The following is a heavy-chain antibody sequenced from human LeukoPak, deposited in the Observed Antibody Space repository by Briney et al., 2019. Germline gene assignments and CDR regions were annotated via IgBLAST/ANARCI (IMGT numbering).Heavy chain of an antibody. CDR2: ISGSGGST. CDR1: GFTFSSYA. Sequence: GGSLRLSCAASGFTFSSYAMSWVRQAPGKGLEWVSAISGSGGSTYYVDSVKGRFTISRDNSKNTLYLQMNSLRAEDTAVYYCAKDLEPTAAGQIDYWGQGTLVTVSS. J-gene: IGHJ4*02. CDR3: AKDLEPTAAGQIDY. V-gene: IGHV3-23*01. D-gene: IGHD6-13*01.